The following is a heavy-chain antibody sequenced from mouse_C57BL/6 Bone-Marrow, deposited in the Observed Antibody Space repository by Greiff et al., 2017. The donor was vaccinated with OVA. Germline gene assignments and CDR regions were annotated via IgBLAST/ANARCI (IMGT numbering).Heavy chain of an antibody. Sequence: EVKLMESGPGLVKPSQSLSLTCSVTGYSITSGYYWNWIRQFPGNKLEWMGYISYDGSNNYNPSLKNRISITRDTSKNQFFLKLNSVTTEDTATYYCARGAYDGYTWFAYWGQGTLVTVSA. D-gene: IGHD2-3*01. J-gene: IGHJ3*01. CDR2: ISYDGSN. CDR1: GYSITSGYY. V-gene: IGHV3-6*01. CDR3: ARGAYDGYTWFAY.